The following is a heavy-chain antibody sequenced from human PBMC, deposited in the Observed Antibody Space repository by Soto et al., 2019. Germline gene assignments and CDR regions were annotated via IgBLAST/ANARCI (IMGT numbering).Heavy chain of an antibody. CDR1: GGSISSSSYY. D-gene: IGHD6-13*01. J-gene: IGHJ4*02. Sequence: QLQLQESGPGLVKPSETLSLTCTVSGGSISSSSYYWGWIRQPPGKGLEWIGSIYYSGSTYYNPSLKSRVTISVDTSKNQFSLKLSSVTAADTAVYYCANGIAAAGQGIDYWGQGTLVTVSS. CDR2: IYYSGST. V-gene: IGHV4-39*01. CDR3: ANGIAAAGQGIDY.